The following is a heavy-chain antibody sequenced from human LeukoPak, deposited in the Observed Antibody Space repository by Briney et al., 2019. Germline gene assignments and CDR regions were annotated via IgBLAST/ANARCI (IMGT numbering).Heavy chain of an antibody. CDR2: ISGYNGDA. Sequence: ASVKVPCKASGYSFTSFGISWVRQAPGQGLEWIGWISGYNGDANYARSLQGRITMTRDTSTSTAYMELRSLRSDDTAVYYCARDLVEIQVNYFDLWGQGTLVTVSS. CDR1: GYSFTSFG. J-gene: IGHJ4*02. D-gene: IGHD1-7*01. V-gene: IGHV1-18*04. CDR3: ARDLVEIQVNYFDL.